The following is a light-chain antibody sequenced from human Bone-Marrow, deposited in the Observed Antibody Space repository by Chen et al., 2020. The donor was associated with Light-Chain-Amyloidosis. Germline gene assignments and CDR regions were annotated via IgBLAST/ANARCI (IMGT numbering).Light chain of an antibody. CDR2: EAF. V-gene: IGKV2D-29*01. J-gene: IGKJ1*01. CDR3: MQSIHLRT. CDR1: QSLLYSNGVTY. Sequence: DVVMTPTPLSLSVTPGQPASISCKSSQSLLYSNGVTYLYWFLQKPGQPPQLLIYEAFNRFSGVPHRFSGGGAGTDFTLKISRVEAEDVGTYYCMQSIHLRTFGQGTKVEIK.